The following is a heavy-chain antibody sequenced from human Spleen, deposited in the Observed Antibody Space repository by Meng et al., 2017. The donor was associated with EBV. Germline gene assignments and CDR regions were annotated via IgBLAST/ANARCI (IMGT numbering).Heavy chain of an antibody. CDR2: IVPGGTP. CDR3: ARSSYLTSRPFDY. Sequence: LMPSGHVSLPCVLCGGSFDGYYWSWIRPSPGKGLDWIEDIVPGGTPNFNPSLESRVTISIDASKIQFSLKLTSVTAADSAIYSCARSSYLTSRPFDYWGRGTLVTASS. J-gene: IGHJ4*01. D-gene: IGHD3-3*01. V-gene: IGHV4-34*12. CDR1: GGSFDGYY.